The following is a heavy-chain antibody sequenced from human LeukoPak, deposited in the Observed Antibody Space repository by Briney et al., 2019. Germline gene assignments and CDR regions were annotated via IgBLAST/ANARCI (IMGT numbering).Heavy chain of an antibody. CDR3: AKDREQLWLLGYFDY. J-gene: IGHJ4*02. CDR1: GFTFSSYA. D-gene: IGHD5-18*01. V-gene: IGHV3-23*01. Sequence: GGSLTLSCAASGFTFSSYAMSWVRQAPGKGLEWVSAISGSGGSTYYADSVKGRFTISRDNSKNTLYLQMNSLRAEDTAVYYCAKDREQLWLLGYFDYWGQGTLVTVSS. CDR2: ISGSGGST.